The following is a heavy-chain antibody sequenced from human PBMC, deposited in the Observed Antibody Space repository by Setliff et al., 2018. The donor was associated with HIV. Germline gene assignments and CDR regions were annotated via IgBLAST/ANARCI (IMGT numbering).Heavy chain of an antibody. Sequence: GSLRLSCTGSEFTFKHYWMHWVRQAPGKGLVWVSRVNPDGSDTTYADSLKGRFTISRDNAKSLYLQMNSLITEDMALYYCAKDIGSSGYYNGFDYWGQGTLVTVSS. CDR1: EFTFKHYW. V-gene: IGHV3-74*01. CDR3: AKDIGSSGYYNGFDY. D-gene: IGHD3-22*01. CDR2: VNPDGSDT. J-gene: IGHJ4*02.